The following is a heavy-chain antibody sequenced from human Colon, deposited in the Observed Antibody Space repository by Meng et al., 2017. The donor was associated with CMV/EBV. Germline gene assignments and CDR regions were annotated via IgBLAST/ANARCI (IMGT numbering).Heavy chain of an antibody. D-gene: IGHD3-10*01. CDR3: TRGGGPRDWFDP. CDR1: GGTLRSKA. J-gene: IGHJ5*02. CDR2: IIPLIDVV. Sequence: CKASGGTLRSKAISWVRQAPGQGLEWMGRIIPLIDVVNYGQRFRGRITITADKSSTTADLELRSLTSDDTAVYYCTRGGGPRDWFDPWGQGTLVTVSS. V-gene: IGHV1-69*04.